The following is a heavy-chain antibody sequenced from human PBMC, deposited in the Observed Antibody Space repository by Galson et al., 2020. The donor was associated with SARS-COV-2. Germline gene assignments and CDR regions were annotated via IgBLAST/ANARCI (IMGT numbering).Heavy chain of an antibody. D-gene: IGHD6-13*01. CDR3: ARDLGQQLVGHAFDV. J-gene: IGHJ3*01. V-gene: IGHV3-30-3*01. CDR1: GFTFSSYA. Sequence: GGSLRLSCAASGFTFSSYAMHWVRQAPGKGLEWVAVISYDGSNKYYADSVKGRFTISRDNSKNTLYLQMNSQRAEDTAVYYCARDLGQQLVGHAFDVWGQGTMVTVSS. CDR2: ISYDGSNK.